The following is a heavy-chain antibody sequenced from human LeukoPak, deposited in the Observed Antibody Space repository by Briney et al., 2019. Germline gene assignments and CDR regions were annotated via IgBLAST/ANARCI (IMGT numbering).Heavy chain of an antibody. CDR3: ARVEEGYGSGRRENYYYYYMDV. J-gene: IGHJ6*03. V-gene: IGHV4-38-2*02. CDR1: GYSISSGYY. D-gene: IGHD3-10*01. Sequence: SETLSLTCTVSGYSISSGYYWGWMRQLPGGGLVWIGSIYYCGSTYYNPPLKSRVAISVDTSKNKFSVKLISVNAEDTAVYYCARVEEGYGSGRRENYYYYYMDVWGKGSTVTISS. CDR2: IYYCGST.